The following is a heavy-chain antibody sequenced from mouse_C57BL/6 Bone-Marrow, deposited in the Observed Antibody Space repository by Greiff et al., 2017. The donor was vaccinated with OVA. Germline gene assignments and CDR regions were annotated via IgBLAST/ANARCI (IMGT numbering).Heavy chain of an antibody. J-gene: IGHJ3*01. CDR1: GYTFTSYW. CDR3: ARSGFYYGSSYLAWFAY. V-gene: IGHV1-53*01. Sequence: QVQLQQPGTELVKPGASVKLSCKASGYTFTSYWMHWVKQRPGHGLEWIGNINPSNGGTNYNEKFKSKATLTVDKSSSTAYMQLSSLTSEDSAVYYCARSGFYYGSSYLAWFAYWGQGTLVTVSA. CDR2: INPSNGGT. D-gene: IGHD1-1*01.